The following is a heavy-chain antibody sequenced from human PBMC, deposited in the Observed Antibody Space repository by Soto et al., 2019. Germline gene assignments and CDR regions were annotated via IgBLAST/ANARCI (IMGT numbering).Heavy chain of an antibody. Sequence: QVKLVQSGAEVKKPGASVKVSCKASGYTFTNFGVSWVRQAPGQGLEWMGWISAYNGNKNYAQNFQGRITITTDTSTSTAYMELRSLRTDDTAVYYCARGGTPIDYGGQGTLVTVSS. CDR2: ISAYNGNK. CDR3: ARGGTPIDY. V-gene: IGHV1-18*01. D-gene: IGHD3-16*01. J-gene: IGHJ4*02. CDR1: GYTFTNFG.